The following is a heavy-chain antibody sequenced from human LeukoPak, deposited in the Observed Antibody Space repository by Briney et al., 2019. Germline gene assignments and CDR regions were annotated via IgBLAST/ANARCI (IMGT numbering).Heavy chain of an antibody. CDR1: GFTFRSYS. Sequence: KPGGSLRLPCAVSGFTFRSYSMSWVRQATGQGLDWVSSISSSGTYKYYADSVEGRFTISRDNAKNSLYLQMNSLRAEDTAVYYCAKGKDSVAGATNDYWGQGTLVTVSS. CDR3: AKGKDSVAGATNDY. V-gene: IGHV3-21*01. J-gene: IGHJ4*02. CDR2: ISSSGTYK. D-gene: IGHD6-19*01.